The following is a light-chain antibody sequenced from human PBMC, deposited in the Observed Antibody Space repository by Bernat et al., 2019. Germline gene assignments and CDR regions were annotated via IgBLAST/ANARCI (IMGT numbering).Light chain of an antibody. J-gene: IGLJ2*01. Sequence: QSALTQPPSASGSPGQSVTLSCTGTSSDIGDYNYVSWYQQHPGKAPKLIIYEVNKRPSGFPDRFSASKSGHTASLTVSGLQAEDEADYYCISYSGNNYVAFGGGTKLTVL. V-gene: IGLV2-8*01. CDR1: SSDIGDYNY. CDR2: EVN. CDR3: ISYSGNNYVA.